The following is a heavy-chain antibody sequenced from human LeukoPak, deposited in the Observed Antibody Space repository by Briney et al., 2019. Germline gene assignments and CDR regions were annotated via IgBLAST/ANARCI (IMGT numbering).Heavy chain of an antibody. J-gene: IGHJ4*02. D-gene: IGHD2-15*01. Sequence: GGPLRLSCAASGFTFSRYWMHWVRQTPGKGLVWVSRINSDGSSTRYADSVKGRFTISRDNAKNTLDLQMSSLRAEDTAVYYSARVDCSGGSCYFDYWGQGTLVTVSS. CDR2: INSDGSST. CDR1: GFTFSRYW. CDR3: ARVDCSGGSCYFDY. V-gene: IGHV3-74*01.